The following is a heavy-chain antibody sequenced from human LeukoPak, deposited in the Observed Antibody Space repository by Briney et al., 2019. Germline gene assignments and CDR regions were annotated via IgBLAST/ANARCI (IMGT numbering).Heavy chain of an antibody. CDR1: GFTFSGYT. J-gene: IGHJ4*02. CDR3: ARWVCSSTSCFYFDN. D-gene: IGHD2-2*01. CDR2: ISNSSTYI. Sequence: PGGSLRLSCAASGFTFSGYTMTWVRQAPGKGLEWVSSISNSSTYIYYADSVKGRFTISRDNVQISLYLQMNSLRAEDTAVYYCARWVCSSTSCFYFDNWGQGTLVVVSS. V-gene: IGHV3-21*01.